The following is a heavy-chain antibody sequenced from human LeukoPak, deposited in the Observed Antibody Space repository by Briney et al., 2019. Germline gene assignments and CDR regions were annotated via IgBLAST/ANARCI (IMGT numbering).Heavy chain of an antibody. CDR1: GFTFSSYA. Sequence: GGSLRLSCAASGFTFSSYAMSWVRQAPGKGLEWVSAISGSGGSTYYADSVKGRFTISRDNSKNTLYLQMNSLRAEDTAVYYCARGRRQGRCSSTSCYSYYFDYWGQGTLVTVSS. CDR2: ISGSGGST. J-gene: IGHJ4*02. D-gene: IGHD2-2*01. CDR3: ARGRRQGRCSSTSCYSYYFDY. V-gene: IGHV3-23*01.